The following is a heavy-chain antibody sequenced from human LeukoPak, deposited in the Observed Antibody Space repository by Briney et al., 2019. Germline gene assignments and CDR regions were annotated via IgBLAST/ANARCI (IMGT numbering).Heavy chain of an antibody. J-gene: IGHJ5*02. Sequence: PSETLSLTCTVAGGTISSTTYYWGWIRQLPGKGLGWIGSIYYSGSTYYNPSLKSRVTISVDTPKHQFSLKLTSVTAADTAVFYCARQARSPYTGYDPWGQGTLVTVSS. CDR1: GGTISSTTYY. CDR2: IYYSGST. CDR3: ARQARSPYTGYDP. D-gene: IGHD5-12*01. V-gene: IGHV4-39*01.